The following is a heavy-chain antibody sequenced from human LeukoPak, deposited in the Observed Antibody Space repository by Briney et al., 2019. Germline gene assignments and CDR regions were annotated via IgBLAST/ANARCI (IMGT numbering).Heavy chain of an antibody. CDR1: GYTFTGYD. Sequence: GASVKVSCKASGYTFTGYDINWVRQATGQGLEWMGWMNPNSGNTGYAQKFQGGVTMTRNTSISTAYMELSSLRSEDTAVYYCARAVRRDSGGWRLDYWGQGTLVTVSS. V-gene: IGHV1-8*01. J-gene: IGHJ4*02. D-gene: IGHD2-15*01. CDR3: ARAVRRDSGGWRLDY. CDR2: MNPNSGNT.